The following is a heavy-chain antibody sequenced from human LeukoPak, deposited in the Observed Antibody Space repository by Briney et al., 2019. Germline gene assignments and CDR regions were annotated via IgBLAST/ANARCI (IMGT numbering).Heavy chain of an antibody. J-gene: IGHJ6*03. Sequence: GGSLRLSCAASGFTFSSYSMIWVRQAPGKGLEWVSAISGSGGSTYYADSVKGRFTISRDNSKNTLYLQMNSLRAEDTAVYYCAKDQGLPGYYYYMGVWGKGTTVTVSS. V-gene: IGHV3-23*01. CDR2: ISGSGGST. CDR1: GFTFSSYS. CDR3: AKDQGLPGYYYYMGV. D-gene: IGHD5/OR15-5a*01.